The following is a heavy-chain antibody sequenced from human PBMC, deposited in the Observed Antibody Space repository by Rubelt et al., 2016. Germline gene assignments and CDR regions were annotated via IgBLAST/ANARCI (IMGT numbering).Heavy chain of an antibody. Sequence: EVQLVESGGGLVQPGGSLRLSCAASGFTFKRAWMSWVRQAPGKGLEWVGRIKTKTDGETTDFAAPVKGRFAISRDDSKNTLYLQMTSLKTEDTVVYFCVERFDYENSGYPSYYYMDVWGKGTTVTVSS. CDR1: GFTFKRAW. CDR3: VERFDYENSGYPSYYYMDV. J-gene: IGHJ6*03. CDR2: IKTKTDGETT. D-gene: IGHD3-22*01. V-gene: IGHV3-15*01.